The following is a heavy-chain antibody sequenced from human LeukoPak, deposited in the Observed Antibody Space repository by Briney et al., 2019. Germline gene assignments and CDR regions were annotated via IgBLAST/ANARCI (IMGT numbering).Heavy chain of an antibody. J-gene: IGHJ4*02. CDR2: MFHSGDT. CDR1: GYSISSGSY. Sequence: PSETLSLTCAVSGYSISSGSYWGWIRQPPGKGLEWIGNMFHSGDTYHNPSLKSRVTISADTSKNQFSLKLTSVTAAETAVYYCAKVGAYGDYARHDYWGQGTLVTVSS. D-gene: IGHD4-17*01. CDR3: AKVGAYGDYARHDY. V-gene: IGHV4-38-2*01.